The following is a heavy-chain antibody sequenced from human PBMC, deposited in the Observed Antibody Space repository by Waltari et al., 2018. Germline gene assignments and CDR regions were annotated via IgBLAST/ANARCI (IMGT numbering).Heavy chain of an antibody. CDR1: GYRFTDYH. J-gene: IGHJ4*02. D-gene: IGHD1-26*01. Sequence: QVQLVQSGAEVKKPGASVKVSCQASGYRFTDYHLHWVRQTPGQGLEGLGWSNPKNGDTSYAQKFLGRVTMTRDTSINTVYMDLGGLRSDDTAVFFCARDPGPIVGAPDYWGQGTLVTVSS. CDR2: SNPKNGDT. CDR3: ARDPGPIVGAPDY. V-gene: IGHV1-2*02.